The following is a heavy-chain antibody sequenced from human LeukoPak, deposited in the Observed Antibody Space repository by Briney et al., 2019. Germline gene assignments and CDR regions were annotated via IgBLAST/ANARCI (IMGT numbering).Heavy chain of an antibody. J-gene: IGHJ4*02. V-gene: IGHV3-23*01. CDR2: ISGSGGST. D-gene: IGHD3-10*01. CDR1: GGTFSSYA. Sequence: ASVKVSCKASGGTFSSYAMSWVRQAPGKGLEWVSAISGSGGSTYYADSVKGRFTISRDNSKNTLYLQMNSLRAEDTAVYYCAKGASPYYYGSETFDYWGQGTLVTVSS. CDR3: AKGASPYYYGSETFDY.